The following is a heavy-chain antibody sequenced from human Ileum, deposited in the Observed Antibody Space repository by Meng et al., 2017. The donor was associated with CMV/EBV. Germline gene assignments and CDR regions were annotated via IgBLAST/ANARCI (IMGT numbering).Heavy chain of an antibody. CDR3: ARLTTRYCSSTSCFWFDP. D-gene: IGHD2-2*01. CDR1: TFTSYD. V-gene: IGHV1-8*01. CDR2: MNPNTGNT. Sequence: TFTSYDINWVRQATGQGLEWMGWMNPNTGNTGYAQKFEGRVTMTRNTSITTAYMELSSLKSEDTAVYYCARLTTRYCSSTSCFWFDPWGQGTLVTVSS. J-gene: IGHJ5*02.